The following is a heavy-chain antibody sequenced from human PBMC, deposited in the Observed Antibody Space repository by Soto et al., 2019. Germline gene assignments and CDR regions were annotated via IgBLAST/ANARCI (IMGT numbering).Heavy chain of an antibody. D-gene: IGHD1-7*01. J-gene: IGHJ6*03. Sequence: PSQTLSLTCVISGDSVSSNSAAWNWIRLSPSRGLEWLARTYYRSRWYNDYAVSVRSRITVNPDTSKNQFSLQLTSVTPEDTAVYYCAGTTSHQWYYMDVWGKGTTVT. CDR2: TYYRSRWYN. CDR1: GDSVSSNSAA. V-gene: IGHV6-1*01. CDR3: AGTTSHQWYYMDV.